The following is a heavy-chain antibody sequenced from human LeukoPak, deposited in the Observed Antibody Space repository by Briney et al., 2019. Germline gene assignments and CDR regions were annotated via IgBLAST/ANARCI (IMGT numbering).Heavy chain of an antibody. D-gene: IGHD4-17*01. V-gene: IGHV1-69*04. J-gene: IGHJ6*02. CDR2: IIPILGIA. CDR1: GGTFSSYA. Sequence: ASVKVSCKASGGTFSSYAISWVRQAPGQGLEWMGRIIPILGIANYAQKFQGRVTITADKSTSTAYMELSSLRSEDTAVYYRASPPTGGDYENYYYYGMDVWGQGTTVTVSS. CDR3: ASPPTGGDYENYYYYGMDV.